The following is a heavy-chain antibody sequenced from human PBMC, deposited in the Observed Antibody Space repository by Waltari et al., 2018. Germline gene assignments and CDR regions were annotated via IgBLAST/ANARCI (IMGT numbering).Heavy chain of an antibody. D-gene: IGHD1-7*01. Sequence: EVQLVQSGAELKKPGATVKLSCKAAAYTFTDYYIHWVQQAPGKGLECVGRIDPQDGETKYADKFQGRATITADTSIDTVYMELSSLRAEDTAVFYCARTTTIKSLDYWGQGTLVTVSS. CDR3: ARTTTIKSLDY. V-gene: IGHV1-69-2*01. J-gene: IGHJ4*02. CDR1: AYTFTDYY. CDR2: IDPQDGET.